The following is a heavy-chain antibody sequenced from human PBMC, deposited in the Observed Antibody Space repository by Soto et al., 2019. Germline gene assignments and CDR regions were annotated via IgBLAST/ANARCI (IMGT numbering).Heavy chain of an antibody. V-gene: IGHV5-51*03. CDR3: ASGSGGTCYGGECWFDP. Sequence: EVQLVQSGAEVKKPGESLKISCKGSGYSFTSHWIGWLRQMPGKGLEWMGIIYPGDSDTIYSPSFQGQVTISADKSITPAYLQWSSLKASDTAMYYCASGSGGTCYGGECWFDPWGQGTLVTVSS. CDR2: IYPGDSDT. D-gene: IGHD2-15*01. CDR1: GYSFTSHW. J-gene: IGHJ5*02.